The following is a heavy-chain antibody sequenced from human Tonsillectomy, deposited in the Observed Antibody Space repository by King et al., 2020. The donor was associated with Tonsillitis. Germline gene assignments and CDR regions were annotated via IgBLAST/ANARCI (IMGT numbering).Heavy chain of an antibody. D-gene: IGHD6-13*01. Sequence: QVQLVESGAEVKKPGASVKVSCKASGYTFTSYYMHWVRQAPGQGLEWMGIINPSGGSTSYAQKFQGRVTMTRDTSTSTVYIELSSLRSEDTAVYYCARDLPRIAAADRVLCYGMDVWGQGTTVTVSS. CDR1: GYTFTSYY. J-gene: IGHJ6*02. CDR2: INPSGGST. V-gene: IGHV1-46*01. CDR3: ARDLPRIAAADRVLCYGMDV.